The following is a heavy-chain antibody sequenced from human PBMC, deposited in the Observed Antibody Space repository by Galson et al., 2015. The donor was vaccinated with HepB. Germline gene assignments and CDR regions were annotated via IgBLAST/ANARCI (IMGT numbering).Heavy chain of an antibody. Sequence: TLSLTCAVSGGSISSGGYSWSWIRQPPGKGLEWIGSIYYSGSTYYNPSLKSRVTISVDTSKNQFSLKLSSVTAADTAVYYCARDGPSSRWGQGTLVTVSS. CDR1: GGSISSGGYS. D-gene: IGHD6-13*01. CDR2: IYYSGST. CDR3: ARDGPSSR. J-gene: IGHJ4*02. V-gene: IGHV4-30-2*03.